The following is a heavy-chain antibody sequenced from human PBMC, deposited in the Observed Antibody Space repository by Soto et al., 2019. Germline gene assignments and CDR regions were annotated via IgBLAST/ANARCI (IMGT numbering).Heavy chain of an antibody. CDR3: PSDSHCDGGNCPMGGFDM. V-gene: IGHV5-51*01. J-gene: IGHJ3*02. Sequence: EXLKIPRRCSGYXFRIHLVAWLRQMPGEGLECVGIIYPGNSNTMYSPYFQGQVTISAETALSTTYIQWHTLKPSDTEIYFCPSDSHCDGGNCPMGGFDMWGQGTMVTVS. CDR1: GYXFRIHL. CDR2: IYPGNSNT. D-gene: IGHD2-15*01.